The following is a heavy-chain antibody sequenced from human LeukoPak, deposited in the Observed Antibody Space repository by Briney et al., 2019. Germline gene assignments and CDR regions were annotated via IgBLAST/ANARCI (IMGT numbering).Heavy chain of an antibody. V-gene: IGHV4-34*01. CDR2: INHSGST. CDR3: ARTTVITPSAFDL. CDR1: GGSFSGYY. Sequence: SETLSLTCVVYGGSFSGYYWSWIRQPPGQGLEWIGEINHSGSTSYNPSLESRATVSVDTSKNQFSLKLTSMAAADTAVYFCARTTVITPSAFDLWGQGTSVTVSS. D-gene: IGHD4-23*01. J-gene: IGHJ3*01.